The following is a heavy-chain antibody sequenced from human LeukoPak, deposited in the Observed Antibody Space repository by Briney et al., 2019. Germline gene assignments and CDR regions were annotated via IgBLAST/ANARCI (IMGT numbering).Heavy chain of an antibody. CDR1: GYTFSSAW. CDR2: TNSDGSST. D-gene: IGHD2-2*01. J-gene: IGHJ4*02. Sequence: GGSLRLSCAGTGYTFSSAWMHWVRQALGKGLVWVSRTNSDGSSTRYADSVRGRFTISRDNAKNTLYLQMNSLRADDTAVYYCARDWYYAIDYWGQGTLVTVSS. V-gene: IGHV3-74*01. CDR3: ARDWYYAIDY.